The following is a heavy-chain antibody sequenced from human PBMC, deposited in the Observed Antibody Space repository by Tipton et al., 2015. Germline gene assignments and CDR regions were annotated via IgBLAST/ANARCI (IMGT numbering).Heavy chain of an antibody. Sequence: RSLRLSCAASGFTFTKYGMHWVRQAPGKGLEWVAGIFSDESQKFYADSVRGRFTISRDNAKNSLFLQMNSLRVEDTAVYYCARSGGYGWDYWGQGALVTVSS. CDR3: ARSGGYGWDY. D-gene: IGHD5-12*01. J-gene: IGHJ4*02. CDR1: GFTFTKYG. CDR2: IFSDESQK. V-gene: IGHV3-33*08.